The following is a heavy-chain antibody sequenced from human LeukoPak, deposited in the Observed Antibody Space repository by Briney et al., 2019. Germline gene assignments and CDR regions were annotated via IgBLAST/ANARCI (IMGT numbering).Heavy chain of an antibody. CDR3: ARLYCRSTSWGDY. J-gene: IGHJ4*02. V-gene: IGHV3-7*01. CDR2: IKQDGSEK. D-gene: IGHD2-2*01. CDR1: GFTFSSYW. Sequence: TGGSLRLSCAASGFTFSSYWMSWVRQAPGKGLEWVANIKQDGSEKYYVDSVKGRFTISRDNAKNSLYLQMNSLRAEDTAVYYCARLYCRSTSWGDYWGQGTLVTVSS.